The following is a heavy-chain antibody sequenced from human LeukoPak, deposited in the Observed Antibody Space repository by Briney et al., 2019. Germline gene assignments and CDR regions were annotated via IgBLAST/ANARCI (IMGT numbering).Heavy chain of an antibody. V-gene: IGHV4-61*02. J-gene: IGHJ5*02. CDR1: GGSISSGSYY. CDR3: ARVDYGDYVAENWFDP. Sequence: SQTLSLTCTVSGGSISSGSYYWSWLRQPAGKGLEWIGRIYTSGSTNYNPSLKSRVTISVVTSKNQFSLKLSSVTAADTAVYYCARVDYGDYVAENWFDPWGQGTLVTVSS. D-gene: IGHD4-17*01. CDR2: IYTSGST.